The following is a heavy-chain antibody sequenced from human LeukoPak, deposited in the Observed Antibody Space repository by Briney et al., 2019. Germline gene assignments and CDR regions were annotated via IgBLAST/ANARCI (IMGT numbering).Heavy chain of an antibody. CDR2: ISYDGSNK. D-gene: IGHD3-9*01. Sequence: PGRSLRLSCAASGFTFSSYAMHWVRQAPGKGLEWVAVISYDGSNKYYADSVKGRFTISRDNSKNTLYLQMNSLRAEDTAVYYCARLHYDVLTGPFDYWGQGTLVTVSS. J-gene: IGHJ4*02. CDR1: GFTFSSYA. V-gene: IGHV3-30-3*01. CDR3: ARLHYDVLTGPFDY.